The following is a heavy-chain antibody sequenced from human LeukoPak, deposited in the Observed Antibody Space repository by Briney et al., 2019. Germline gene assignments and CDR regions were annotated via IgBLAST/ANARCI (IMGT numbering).Heavy chain of an antibody. CDR1: GGSFSGYY. D-gene: IGHD3-16*02. CDR3: ARGRGYDYVWGSYRSRYFDY. J-gene: IGHJ4*02. Sequence: LETLSLTCAVYGGSFSGYYWSWIRQPPGKGLEWIGEINHSGSTNYNPSLKSRVTISVDTSKNQFSLKLSSVTAADTAVYYCARGRGYDYVWGSYRSRYFDYWGQGTLVTVSS. V-gene: IGHV4-34*01. CDR2: INHSGST.